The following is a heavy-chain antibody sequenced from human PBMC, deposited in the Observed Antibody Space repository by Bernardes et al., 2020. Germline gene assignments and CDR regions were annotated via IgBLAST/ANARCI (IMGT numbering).Heavy chain of an antibody. D-gene: IGHD3-10*01. CDR3: ARERHITMVRGVYWYFDL. CDR1: GGTFSSYA. CDR2: IIPIFGTA. Sequence: SVKVSCKASGGTFSSYAISWVRQAPGQGLEWMGGIIPIFGTANYAQKFQGRVTITADESTSTAYMELSSLRSEDTAVYYCARERHITMVRGVYWYFDLWGRGTLVTVSS. V-gene: IGHV1-69*13. J-gene: IGHJ2*01.